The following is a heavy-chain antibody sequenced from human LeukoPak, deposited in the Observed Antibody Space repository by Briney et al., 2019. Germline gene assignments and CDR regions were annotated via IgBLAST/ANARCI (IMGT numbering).Heavy chain of an antibody. Sequence: QTGGSLSLSCAASGFTFSSYWMRWVRQARGQGMEWVADLNKDGIQKRYVDSVKGRFTISRDNAKNSMFLEMNSLRAEDTAVYYCAKYGSNSGMALDIWSQGTMVTVSS. CDR3: AKYGSNSGMALDI. CDR1: GFTFSSYW. D-gene: IGHD4-23*01. CDR2: LNKDGIQK. J-gene: IGHJ3*02. V-gene: IGHV3-7*01.